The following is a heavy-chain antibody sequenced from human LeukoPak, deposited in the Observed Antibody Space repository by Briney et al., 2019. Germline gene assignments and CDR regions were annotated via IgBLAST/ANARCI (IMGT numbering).Heavy chain of an antibody. CDR2: IRYDGSNK. Sequence: GGSLRLSCAASGFTFSSYGMHWVRQAPGKGLEWVAFIRYDGSNKYYADSVKGRFTISRDNSKYTLYLQMNSLRAEDTAVYYCAKERNWDDAFDIWGQGTMVTVSS. D-gene: IGHD7-27*01. CDR3: AKERNWDDAFDI. J-gene: IGHJ3*02. V-gene: IGHV3-30*02. CDR1: GFTFSSYG.